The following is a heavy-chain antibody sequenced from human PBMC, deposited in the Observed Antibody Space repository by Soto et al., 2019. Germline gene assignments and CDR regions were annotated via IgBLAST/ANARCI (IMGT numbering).Heavy chain of an antibody. CDR2: INSDGSST. V-gene: IGHV3-74*01. Sequence: QAGGSLRLSCAASGFSFSNCWMHWVRQAPGMGLVWVSHINSDGSSTTYADSVKGRFTISRDNAKNTLYLQMNSLRAEDTAVYYCARAIGYYGMEVWGQGTTVTVSS. D-gene: IGHD3-22*01. CDR3: ARAIGYYGMEV. J-gene: IGHJ6*02. CDR1: GFSFSNCW.